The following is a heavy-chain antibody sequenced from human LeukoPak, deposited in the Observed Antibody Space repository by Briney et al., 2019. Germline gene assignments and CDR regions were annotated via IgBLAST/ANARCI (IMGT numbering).Heavy chain of an antibody. CDR3: ARDIAGRELLDY. V-gene: IGHV3-21*01. CDR1: GFTFSDYS. J-gene: IGHJ4*02. Sequence: GGSLRLSCAASGFTFSDYSMNWVRQAPGKGLEWVSSISSSGDYIYYADSLKGRFTISRDNARNSLYLQMSSLRAEDTAVYYCARDIAGRELLDYWGQGTLVTVSS. D-gene: IGHD1-7*01. CDR2: ISSSGDYI.